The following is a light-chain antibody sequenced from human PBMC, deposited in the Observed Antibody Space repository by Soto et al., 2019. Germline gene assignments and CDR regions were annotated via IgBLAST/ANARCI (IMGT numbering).Light chain of an antibody. J-gene: IGKJ1*01. V-gene: IGKV1-5*03. CDR3: QQYNSYSS. CDR1: PSISSW. Sequence: DIQMTQSPSTLSASVGDRVTITCRASPSISSWLAWYQQKPGKVPKLLIYKASSLESGVQSRVSGSGSVTEFTLTISSLQPDDFATYYCQQYNSYSSFGQGTKVEGK. CDR2: KAS.